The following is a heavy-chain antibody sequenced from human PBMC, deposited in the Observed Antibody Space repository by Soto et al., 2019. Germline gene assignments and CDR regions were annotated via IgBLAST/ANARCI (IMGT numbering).Heavy chain of an antibody. V-gene: IGHV4-34*01. CDR2: INHSGST. CDR1: GGSFSGYY. Sequence: QVQLQQWGAGLLKPSETLSLTCAVYGGSFSGYYWSWIRQPPGKGLEWIGEINHSGSTNYNPSLKSRVTISVDTSKNQCSLKLSSVTAADTAVYYCARRRLVRPDYWGQGTLVTVSS. D-gene: IGHD6-13*01. J-gene: IGHJ4*02. CDR3: ARRRLVRPDY.